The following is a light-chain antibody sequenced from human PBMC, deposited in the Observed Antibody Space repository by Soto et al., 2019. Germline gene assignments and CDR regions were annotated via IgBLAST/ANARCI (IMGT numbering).Light chain of an antibody. CDR1: QSVSSY. Sequence: EIVLTQSPATLSLSPGERATLSCRASQSVSSYLAWYQQKPGQAPRLLLSDASNRATGIPARFSGSGSGTDFTLTISSLEPEEFAVYYCQQRSNWLTFGGGTKVEIK. J-gene: IGKJ4*01. CDR2: DAS. CDR3: QQRSNWLT. V-gene: IGKV3-11*01.